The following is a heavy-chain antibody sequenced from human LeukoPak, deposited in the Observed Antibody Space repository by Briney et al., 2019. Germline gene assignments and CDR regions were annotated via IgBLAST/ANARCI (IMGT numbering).Heavy chain of an antibody. CDR2: ISSSRSTI. V-gene: IGHV3-48*04. D-gene: IGHD3-10*01. Sequence: PGGSLRLSCAASGFTFSSYNMNWVRQAPGKGLEWVSYISSSRSTIYYADSVKGRFTISRDNAKNSLYLQMNSLRAEDTAVYYCARDRFPMVRGVISDAFDIWGQGTMVTVSS. J-gene: IGHJ3*02. CDR3: ARDRFPMVRGVISDAFDI. CDR1: GFTFSSYN.